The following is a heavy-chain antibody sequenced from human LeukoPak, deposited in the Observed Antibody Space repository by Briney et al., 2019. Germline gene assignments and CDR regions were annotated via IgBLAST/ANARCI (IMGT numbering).Heavy chain of an antibody. CDR2: INPNGGGT. V-gene: IGHV1-2*02. CDR1: GYTFTAYY. D-gene: IGHD2-15*01. J-gene: IGHJ4*02. CDR3: ARGFRGSTFSY. Sequence: RASVKVSCKSSGYTFTAYYIHWVRQVPGHGREWMGGINPNGGGTNYAQKFQGRVSLSRDTSISTAYMELSGLTSDDTALYYCARGFRGSTFSYWGQGPLVTVSS.